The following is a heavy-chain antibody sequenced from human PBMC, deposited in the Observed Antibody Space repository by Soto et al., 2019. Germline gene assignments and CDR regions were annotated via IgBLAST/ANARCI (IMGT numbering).Heavy chain of an antibody. V-gene: IGHV1-18*04. CDR1: GYSFTSYG. J-gene: IGHJ4*02. D-gene: IGHD2-15*01. Sequence: QVQLVQSGSEVKKPGASVKVSCKASGYSFTSYGISWVRQAPGQGLEWVGWVSAYNGNTDYAEKLQGRVTMTTDTSRSTAYMVLRSLTSDDAAVYYCARRWDLGYCRDWGQGTLVTVSS. CDR2: VSAYNGNT. CDR3: ARRWDLGYCRD.